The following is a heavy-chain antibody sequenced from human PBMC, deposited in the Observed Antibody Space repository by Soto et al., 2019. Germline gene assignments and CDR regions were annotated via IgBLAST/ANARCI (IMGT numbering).Heavy chain of an antibody. CDR3: TTDSGCSGGSCYDYYGMDV. Sequence: GGSLRLSCAASGFTFSNAWMSWVRQAPGKGLEWVGRIKSKTDGGTTDYAAPVKGRFTISRDDSKNTLYLQMNSLKTEDTAVYYCTTDSGCSGGSCYDYYGMDVWGQGTTVTVSS. CDR1: GFTFSNAW. CDR2: IKSKTDGGTT. J-gene: IGHJ6*02. D-gene: IGHD2-15*01. V-gene: IGHV3-15*01.